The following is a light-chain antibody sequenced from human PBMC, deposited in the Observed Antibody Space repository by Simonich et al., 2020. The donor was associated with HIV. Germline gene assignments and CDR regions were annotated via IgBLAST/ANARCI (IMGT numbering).Light chain of an antibody. CDR2: KAS. J-gene: IGKJ2*01. CDR1: QSISRW. CDR3: QQSYSTPPYT. Sequence: DIQMTQSPSTLSASVGDRVTISCRASQSISRWLAWYQQKPGKAPKILIYKASSLESGVPSRFSGSGSGTDFTLTISSLQPEDFATYYCQQSYSTPPYTFGQGTKLEIK. V-gene: IGKV1-5*03.